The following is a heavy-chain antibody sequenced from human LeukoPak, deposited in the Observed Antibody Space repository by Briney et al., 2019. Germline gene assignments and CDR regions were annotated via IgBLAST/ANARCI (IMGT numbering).Heavy chain of an antibody. J-gene: IGHJ5*02. D-gene: IGHD3-10*01. V-gene: IGHV6-1*01. CDR2: TYYRSKWYN. CDR3: ARGGGDYYGSGTLFFGNWFDP. Sequence: SQTLSLTCAISGDSVSSNSAAWNWIRQSPSRGLEWLGRTYYRSKWYNDYAVSVKSRITINPDTSKNQFSLQLNSVTPEDTAVYYCARGGGDYYGSGTLFFGNWFDPWGQGTLVTVSS. CDR1: GDSVSSNSAA.